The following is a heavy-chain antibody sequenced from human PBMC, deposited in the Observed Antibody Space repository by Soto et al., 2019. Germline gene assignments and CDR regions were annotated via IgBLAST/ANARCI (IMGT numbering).Heavy chain of an antibody. V-gene: IGHV1-69*04. CDR2: IIPIVGIA. CDR1: GYTFTSYY. D-gene: IGHD6-19*01. J-gene: IGHJ4*02. Sequence: SVKLSCKASGYTFTSYYMHWVRQAPRQGLEWMGRIIPIVGIANYAQKFQGRVTITADKSTSTAYMELSSLRSEDTAVYYCARDLGYSGWYSPLDYWGQGTLVTVS. CDR3: ARDLGYSGWYSPLDY.